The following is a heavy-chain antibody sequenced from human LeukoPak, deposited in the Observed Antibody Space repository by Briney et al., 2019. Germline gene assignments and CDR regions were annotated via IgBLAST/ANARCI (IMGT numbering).Heavy chain of an antibody. J-gene: IGHJ5*02. V-gene: IGHV3-7*04. Sequence: GGSLRLSCAASGFTFSTYWMTWVRQDPGKGLEWVANIKQDGSEQYYVDSVKGRFTISRDNAKNSLYLQMNTLRAEDTAVYYCARGIASGIDFFDPWGQGTLVTDSS. CDR3: ARGIASGIDFFDP. CDR2: IKQDGSEQ. CDR1: GFTFSTYW. D-gene: IGHD6-13*01.